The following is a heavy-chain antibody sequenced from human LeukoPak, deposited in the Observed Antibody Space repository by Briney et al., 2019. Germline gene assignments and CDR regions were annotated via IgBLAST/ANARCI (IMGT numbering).Heavy chain of an antibody. CDR1: GDSISSGGYY. CDR3: ARVEGSWAFDI. V-gene: IGHV4-31*03. CDR2: IYYSGST. Sequence: SQTLSLTCTVSGDSISSGGYYWNWIRQHPXKGLEWIGYIYYSGSTYYNPSLKSRVSMSVDTSKDHFSLKLSSVTAADTAVYYCARVEGSWAFDIWGQGTMVTVSS. D-gene: IGHD3-10*01. J-gene: IGHJ3*02.